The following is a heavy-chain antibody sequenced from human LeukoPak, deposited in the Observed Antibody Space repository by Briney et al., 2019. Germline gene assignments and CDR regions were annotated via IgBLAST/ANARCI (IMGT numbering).Heavy chain of an antibody. CDR2: ISFDGSSD. CDR3: VRDGANPLFNGGAYFPH. CDR1: GFTFSSNA. D-gene: IGHD4/OR15-4a*01. J-gene: IGHJ1*01. V-gene: IGHV3-30-3*01. Sequence: PGGSLRLSCAASGFTFSSNAMHWVRQAPGKGLEWMAVISFDGSSDNYADSVQGRFTISRDNSKNTLYLEMNSLRNDDTAVYYCVRDGANPLFNGGAYFPHWGQGTLVTVSS.